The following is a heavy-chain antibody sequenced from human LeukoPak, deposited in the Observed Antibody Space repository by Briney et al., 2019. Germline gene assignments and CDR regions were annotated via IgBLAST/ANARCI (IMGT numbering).Heavy chain of an antibody. CDR2: IWYDGSNK. CDR3: AREGGGSGSSYYYYGMDV. CDR1: GFTFSSYG. V-gene: IGHV3-33*01. Sequence: GGSLSLSCAAYGFTFSSYGMHWVRQAPGKGLEWVAVIWYDGSNKYYADSVKGRFTISRDNCKNTLYLQMNSLRAEDTAVYYCAREGGGSGSSYYYYGMDVWGKGTTVTVPS. J-gene: IGHJ6*04. D-gene: IGHD3-10*01.